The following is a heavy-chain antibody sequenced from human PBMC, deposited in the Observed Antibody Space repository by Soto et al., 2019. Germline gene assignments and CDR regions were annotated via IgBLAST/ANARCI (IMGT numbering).Heavy chain of an antibody. Sequence: GEPLKISCKGSGYNFAGYWIAWVRQMPGKGLELMGIIYPSDSDTRYRPSFQGQVTISADKSISSAYLQWSSLRASDTAMYYCARGGVSTRTFDYWGQGTPVTVSS. CDR3: ARGGVSTRTFDY. CDR1: GYNFAGYW. V-gene: IGHV5-51*03. D-gene: IGHD3-3*01. J-gene: IGHJ4*02. CDR2: IYPSDSDT.